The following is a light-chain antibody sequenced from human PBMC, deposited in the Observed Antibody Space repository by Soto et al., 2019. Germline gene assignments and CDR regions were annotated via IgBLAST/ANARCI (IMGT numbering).Light chain of an antibody. V-gene: IGLV2-8*01. CDR2: GVT. CDR1: HNDIGTYDY. CDR3: SSYAGSNNFV. J-gene: IGLJ1*01. Sequence: QSVLTQPTSVSGSPGQSITISCTGNHNDIGTYDYVSWYQQHPGNAPKLVIYGVTKRPSGVPDRVSASKSGNTASLTVSGLRAEDEADDYCSSYAGSNNFVFRSRTKLTVL.